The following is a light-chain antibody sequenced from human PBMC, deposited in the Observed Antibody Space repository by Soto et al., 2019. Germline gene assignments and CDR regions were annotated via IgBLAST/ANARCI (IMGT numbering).Light chain of an antibody. V-gene: IGLV2-8*01. CDR2: EVT. Sequence: QSALTQPPSASGSPGQSVTISCTGTSSDVGGYDYVSWYQQHPGKPPNLMIYEVTKRPSGVPDRFSGSKSGNTAYLTVSGLQAEDEADYYCSSYAGSNHFVFGTGTKLTVI. CDR3: SSYAGSNHFV. J-gene: IGLJ1*01. CDR1: SSDVGGYDY.